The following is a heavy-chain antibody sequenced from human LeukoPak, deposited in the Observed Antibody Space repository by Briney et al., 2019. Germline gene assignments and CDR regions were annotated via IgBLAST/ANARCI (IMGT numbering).Heavy chain of an antibody. D-gene: IGHD6-19*01. Sequence: PSETLSLTCTVSGGSIINDYWSWIRQPPGKGLEWIGCIHYSGSTNYSPSLKSRVTISVETSKNQFSLKVNSVTAADTAMYFCARGSLYTGGWYSDDAFDIWGRGTMVTVSS. CDR3: ARGSLYTGGWYSDDAFDI. V-gene: IGHV4-59*01. J-gene: IGHJ3*02. CDR2: IHYSGST. CDR1: GGSIINDY.